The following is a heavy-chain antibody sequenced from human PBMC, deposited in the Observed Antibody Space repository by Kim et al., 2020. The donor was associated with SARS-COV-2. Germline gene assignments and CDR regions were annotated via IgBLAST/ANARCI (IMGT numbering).Heavy chain of an antibody. D-gene: IGHD5-12*01. J-gene: IGHJ4*02. V-gene: IGHV4-38-2*02. CDR1: GYSISSGYY. CDR3: ARDGGYDPIDY. CDR2: IYHSGST. Sequence: SETLSLTCTVSGYSISSGYYWGWIRQPPGKGLEWIGSIYHSGSTYYNPSLKSRVTISVDTSKNQFSLKLSSVTAADTAVYYCARDGGYDPIDYWGQGTLV.